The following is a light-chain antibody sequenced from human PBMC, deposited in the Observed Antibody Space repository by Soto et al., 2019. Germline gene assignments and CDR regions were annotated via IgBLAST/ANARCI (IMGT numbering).Light chain of an antibody. CDR1: QSVLYSSNNKNY. Sequence: DIVMTQSPDSLAVSLGERATINCKSSQSVLYSSNNKNYLAWYQQKPVQPPKLLIYWASTRESGVPDRFSGSGSGTDFTLTISSLQAGDVAVYYCQQYYSTPPSTFGQGTKVEIK. V-gene: IGKV4-1*01. CDR2: WAS. CDR3: QQYYSTPPST. J-gene: IGKJ1*01.